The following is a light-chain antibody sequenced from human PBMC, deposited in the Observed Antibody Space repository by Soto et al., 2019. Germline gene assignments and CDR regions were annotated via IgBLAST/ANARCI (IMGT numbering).Light chain of an antibody. CDR2: KAS. Sequence: DIPMTQSPSTLSASVGDRVTITCRASQSISSWLAWYQQKPGKAPKLLIYKASNLESGVPSRFSGSGSGTEFTLTISNLQPDDFATYYCQQYNSSFGQGTKVEIK. V-gene: IGKV1-5*03. CDR3: QQYNSS. J-gene: IGKJ1*01. CDR1: QSISSW.